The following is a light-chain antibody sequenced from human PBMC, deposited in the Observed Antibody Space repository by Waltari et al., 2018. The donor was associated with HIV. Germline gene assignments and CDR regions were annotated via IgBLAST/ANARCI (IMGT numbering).Light chain of an antibody. Sequence: EIVLTQSPDTLSLSPGERATLSCRARQSVNSFLAWYQQKPGRAPRLLIYDTSSRATGIPARFSGSGSGTDFTLTISSLEPEDFAFYYCQQRSNWPITFGPGTKVDIK. CDR2: DTS. J-gene: IGKJ3*01. CDR3: QQRSNWPIT. V-gene: IGKV3-11*01. CDR1: QSVNSF.